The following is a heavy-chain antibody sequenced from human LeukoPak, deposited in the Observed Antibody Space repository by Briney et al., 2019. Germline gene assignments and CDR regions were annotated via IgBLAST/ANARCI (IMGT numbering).Heavy chain of an antibody. CDR3: ARAPDTGNEGYYYYYMDV. CDR2: ISSSGSTI. V-gene: IGHV3-11*04. D-gene: IGHD4-23*01. Sequence: PGGSLRLSCAASGFTFSDYYMSWIRQAPGKGLEWVSYISSSGSTIYYADSVKGRFTISRDNAKNSLYLQMNSLRAEDTAVYYCARAPDTGNEGYYYYYMDVWGKGTTVTVSS. CDR1: GFTFSDYY. J-gene: IGHJ6*03.